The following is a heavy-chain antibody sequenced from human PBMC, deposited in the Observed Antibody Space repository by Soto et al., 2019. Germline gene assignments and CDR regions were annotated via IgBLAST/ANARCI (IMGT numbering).Heavy chain of an antibody. J-gene: IGHJ6*02. Sequence: PGGSLRLSCAASGFTVSSNYMSWVRQAPGKGLEWVSVIYSGGSTYYADSVKGRFTISRDNSKNTLYLQMNSLRAEDTAVYYCARDIVGATSYYYGMDVWGQGTTVTVSS. D-gene: IGHD1-26*01. CDR2: IYSGGST. CDR3: ARDIVGATSYYYGMDV. V-gene: IGHV3-66*01. CDR1: GFTVSSNY.